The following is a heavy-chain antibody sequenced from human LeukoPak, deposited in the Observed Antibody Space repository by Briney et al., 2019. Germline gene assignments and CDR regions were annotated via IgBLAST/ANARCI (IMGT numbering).Heavy chain of an antibody. D-gene: IGHD3-3*01. CDR3: ARAFTIFGVVTYAFDI. CDR1: GGSISSYY. Sequence: SGTLSLTCTVSGGSISSYYWSWIRQPAGKGLEWIGRIYTSGSTNYNPSLKSRVTMSVDTSKNQFSLKLSSVTAADTAVYYCARAFTIFGVVTYAFDIWGHGTMVTVSS. CDR2: IYTSGST. J-gene: IGHJ3*02. V-gene: IGHV4-4*07.